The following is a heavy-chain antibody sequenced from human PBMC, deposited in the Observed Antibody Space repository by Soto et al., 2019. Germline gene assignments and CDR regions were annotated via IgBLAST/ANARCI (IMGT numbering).Heavy chain of an antibody. V-gene: IGHV4-34*01. CDR3: ARGRSGYNFEDAFDI. CDR2: INHSGST. CDR1: GGSFSGYY. J-gene: IGHJ3*02. D-gene: IGHD5-12*01. Sequence: LSLTCAVCGGSFSGYYWSWIRQPPGKGLEWIGEINHSGSTNYNPSLKSRVTISVDTSKNQFSLKLSSVTAADTAVYYCARGRSGYNFEDAFDIWGQGTMVTVS.